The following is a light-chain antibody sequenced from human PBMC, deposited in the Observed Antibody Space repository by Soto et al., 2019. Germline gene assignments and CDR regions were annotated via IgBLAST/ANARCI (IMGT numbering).Light chain of an antibody. CDR1: QSVSSY. J-gene: IGKJ4*01. Sequence: EIVLTQSPATLSLSPGERATLSCRASQSVSSYLAWYQQKPGQAPRLLIYDASNRATGIPARFSSSGSETDFTLTISSLEPEDVTVYYCQQRSNWPPTFGGGTKVEIK. CDR3: QQRSNWPPT. CDR2: DAS. V-gene: IGKV3-11*01.